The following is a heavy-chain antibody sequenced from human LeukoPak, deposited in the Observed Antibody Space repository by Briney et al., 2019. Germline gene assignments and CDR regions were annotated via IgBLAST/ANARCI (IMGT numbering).Heavy chain of an antibody. CDR3: AGTCMVRGLIITYSDY. J-gene: IGHJ4*02. CDR1: GYSISSGYY. V-gene: IGHV4-38-2*01. CDR2: IYHSGST. Sequence: SETLSLTCAVSGYSISSGYYWGWIRQPPGKGLEWIGSIYHSGSTYYNPSLKSRVTISVDTSKNQFSLKLSSVTAADTAVYYCAGTCMVRGLIITYSDYWGQGTLVTVSS. D-gene: IGHD3-10*01.